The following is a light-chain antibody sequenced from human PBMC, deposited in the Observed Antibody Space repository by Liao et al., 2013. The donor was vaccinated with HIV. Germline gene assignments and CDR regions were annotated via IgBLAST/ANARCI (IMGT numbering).Light chain of an antibody. Sequence: SYELTQPHSVSVAPGKTARITCGGNNIGSKSVHWYLQKPGQAPVLVIYYDNDRPSGIPERFSGSNSGNTATLTISGTQAMDEADYYCQAWDSSTLYVFGTGTKVTVL. CDR2: YDN. J-gene: IGLJ1*01. V-gene: IGLV3-21*01. CDR3: QAWDSSTLYV. CDR1: NIGSKS.